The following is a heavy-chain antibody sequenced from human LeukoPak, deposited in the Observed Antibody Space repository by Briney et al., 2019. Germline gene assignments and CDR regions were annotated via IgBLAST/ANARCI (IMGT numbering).Heavy chain of an antibody. CDR2: MNPNSGNT. J-gene: IGHJ5*02. D-gene: IGHD4-17*01. Sequence: ASVKVSCKASGDTFTGYYMHWVRQATGQGLEWMGWMNPNSGNTGYAQKFQGRVTMTRNTSISTAYMELSSLRSEDTAVYYCARGRGYGDYDDWFDPWGQGTLVTVSS. V-gene: IGHV1-8*02. CDR3: ARGRGYGDYDDWFDP. CDR1: GDTFTGYY.